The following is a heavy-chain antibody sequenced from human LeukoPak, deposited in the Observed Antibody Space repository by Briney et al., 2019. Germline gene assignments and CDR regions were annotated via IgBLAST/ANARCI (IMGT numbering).Heavy chain of an antibody. V-gene: IGHV1-2*02. Sequence: ASVKVSCKASGYTFTGYYMHWVRQAPGQGLEWMGWINPNSGGTNYAQKLQGRVTMTTDTSTSTAYMELRSLRSDDTAVYYCARCQTLYGAVAGTIGIDYWGQGTLVTVSS. D-gene: IGHD6-19*01. CDR1: GYTFTGYY. CDR3: ARCQTLYGAVAGTIGIDY. J-gene: IGHJ4*02. CDR2: INPNSGGT.